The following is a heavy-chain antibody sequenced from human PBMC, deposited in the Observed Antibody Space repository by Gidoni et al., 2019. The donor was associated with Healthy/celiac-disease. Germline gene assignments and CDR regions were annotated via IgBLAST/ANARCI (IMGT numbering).Heavy chain of an antibody. Sequence: EVQLVESGGGLVQPGRSLRLSCAASGFTFDDYAMHWVRQAPGKGLEWVSGISWNSGSIGYADSVKGRFTISRDNAKNSLYLQMNSLRAEDTALYYCAKDIGSGSYLPYYYYGMDVWGQGTTVTVSS. J-gene: IGHJ6*02. V-gene: IGHV3-9*01. CDR1: GFTFDDYA. D-gene: IGHD1-26*01. CDR3: AKDIGSGSYLPYYYYGMDV. CDR2: ISWNSGSI.